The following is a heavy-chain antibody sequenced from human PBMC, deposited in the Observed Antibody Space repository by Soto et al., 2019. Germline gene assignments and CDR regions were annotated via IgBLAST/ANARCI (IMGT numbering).Heavy chain of an antibody. CDR1: GDSVSSNSAA. J-gene: IGHJ3*02. D-gene: IGHD3-10*01. Sequence: SPTLSLTCAISGDSVSSNSAAWHWIRQSPSRGLEWLGRTYYRSKWYNDYAVSVKSRITINPDTSKNQFSLQLNSVTPEDTAVYYCARETADYYGSGSYHSLNRGDAFDIWGQGTMVTVSS. V-gene: IGHV6-1*01. CDR2: TYYRSKWYN. CDR3: ARETADYYGSGSYHSLNRGDAFDI.